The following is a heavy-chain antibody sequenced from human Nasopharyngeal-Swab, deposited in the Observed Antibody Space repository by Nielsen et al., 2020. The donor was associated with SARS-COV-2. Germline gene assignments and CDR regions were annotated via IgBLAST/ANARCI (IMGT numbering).Heavy chain of an antibody. CDR1: GGSISSSSYY. Sequence: SETLSLTCTVSGGSISSSSYYWGWIRQPPGKGLEWIGSIYYSASTYYNPSLKSRVTLSVETSKNQFSLKLSSVTAADTAVYYCARRQGGWLQAVHYFDYWGQGTLVTVSS. CDR2: IYYSAST. V-gene: IGHV4-39*01. CDR3: ARRQGGWLQAVHYFDY. J-gene: IGHJ4*02. D-gene: IGHD5-24*01.